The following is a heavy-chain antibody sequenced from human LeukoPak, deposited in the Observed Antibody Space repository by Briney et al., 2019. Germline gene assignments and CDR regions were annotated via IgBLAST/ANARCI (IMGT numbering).Heavy chain of an antibody. Sequence: SVKVSCKVSGGTFSNHAISWMRRAPGQGLEWMGGIIPNLGTANYAQKFRGRVTITADESTSTAYMELSSLRFEDTAVYYCARAGRLSITWYEGDYWGQGTLITVSS. CDR2: IIPNLGTA. CDR1: GGTFSNHA. CDR3: ARAGRLSITWYEGDY. D-gene: IGHD6-13*01. J-gene: IGHJ4*02. V-gene: IGHV1-69*13.